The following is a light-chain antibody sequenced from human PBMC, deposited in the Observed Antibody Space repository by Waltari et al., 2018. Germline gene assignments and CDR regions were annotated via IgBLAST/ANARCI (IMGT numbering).Light chain of an antibody. Sequence: QSALTQPASVSGSPGQSITISCTGTSSDVGGYNYVSWYQQHPGKPPKLMIYDVTNRASGVSGRYTGSKSGNTASLTISGLQTDDEADYYCSSYRKSSTAGGVFGTGTKVTVL. J-gene: IGLJ1*01. V-gene: IGLV2-14*03. CDR3: SSYRKSSTAGGV. CDR2: DVT. CDR1: SSDVGGYNY.